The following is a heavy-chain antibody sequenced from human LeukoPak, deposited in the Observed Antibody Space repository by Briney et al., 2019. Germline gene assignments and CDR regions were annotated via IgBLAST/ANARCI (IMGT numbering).Heavy chain of an antibody. CDR1: GFTFNIYV. CDR3: AKVRSTSCKYCFEY. Sequence: GGSLRLSCAASGFTFNIYVMTWVRQAPGKGVEWVSGISGSGGSTYYADSVKGRFTISRDNSKNTVYLQMNSLRAEDAAIYYCAKVRSTSCKYCFEYWGQGTLVTVSS. CDR2: ISGSGGST. J-gene: IGHJ4*02. V-gene: IGHV3-23*01. D-gene: IGHD2-2*01.